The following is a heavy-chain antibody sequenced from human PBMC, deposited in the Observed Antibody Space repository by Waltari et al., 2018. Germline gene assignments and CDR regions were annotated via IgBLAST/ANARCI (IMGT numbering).Heavy chain of an antibody. D-gene: IGHD3-16*01. CDR2: ICYDGSNK. CDR1: GLTFGSNG. CDR3: AKAYGDY. V-gene: IGHV3-30*18. J-gene: IGHJ4*02. Sequence: QVQLVEAGGGGVQPGRSLRLSCAASGLTFGSNGMHWVRQAPGKGLEWVAVICYDGSNKYYADSVKGRFTISRDNSTNTLYLQMNSLSAEDTAMYYCAKAYGDYWGQGTLVTVSS.